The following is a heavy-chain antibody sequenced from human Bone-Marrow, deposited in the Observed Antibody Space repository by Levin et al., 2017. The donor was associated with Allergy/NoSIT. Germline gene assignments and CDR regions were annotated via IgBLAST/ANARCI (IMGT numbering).Heavy chain of an antibody. D-gene: IGHD3-16*01. CDR1: GGTFSSYA. CDR3: ARDGGVDCRTATCHQNCGMDV. J-gene: IGHJ6*02. Sequence: GASVKVSCKASGGTFSSYAISWVRQAPGQGLEWMGGIIPIFDTTHYAQGFQDRVTFTADKSTSTAFMELSSLRSDDTAVYYCARDGGVDCRTATCHQNCGMDVWGQGTTVTVSS. CDR2: IIPIFDTT. V-gene: IGHV1-69*06.